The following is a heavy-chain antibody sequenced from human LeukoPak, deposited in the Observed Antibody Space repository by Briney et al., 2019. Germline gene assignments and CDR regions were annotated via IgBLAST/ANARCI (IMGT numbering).Heavy chain of an antibody. CDR1: GFAFSSYA. V-gene: IGHV3-23*01. D-gene: IGHD6-19*01. Sequence: GGSLRLSCAASGFAFSSYAMSWVRQAPGKGLEWVSAISGSAYSTYYADSVKGRFTISRDNSKNTLYLQMNSLRAEDTAVYYCAKETVAAPPIDYWGQGTLVTVSS. J-gene: IGHJ4*02. CDR2: ISGSAYST. CDR3: AKETVAAPPIDY.